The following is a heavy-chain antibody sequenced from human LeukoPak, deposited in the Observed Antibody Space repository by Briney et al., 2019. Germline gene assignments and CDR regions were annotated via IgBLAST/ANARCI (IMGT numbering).Heavy chain of an antibody. CDR2: IHSDASNE. CDR1: GFTFNAYG. J-gene: IGHJ4*02. CDR3: AKGASAVFVY. Sequence: GGSLRLSCAASGFTFNAYGMHWVRQAPGKGLEWVAFIHSDASNEYYPDSVKGRFTISRDNSKNTLHLQMNILRAEDTALYYCAKGASAVFVYWGQGTLVTVSS. V-gene: IGHV3-30*02.